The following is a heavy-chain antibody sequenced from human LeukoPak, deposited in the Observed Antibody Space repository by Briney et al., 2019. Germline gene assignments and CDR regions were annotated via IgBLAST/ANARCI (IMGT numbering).Heavy chain of an antibody. CDR1: GGSFSGCY. V-gene: IGHV4-34*01. J-gene: IGHJ4*02. CDR2: INHSGST. D-gene: IGHD5-24*01. Sequence: SETLSLTCAVYGGSFSGCYWSWIRQPPGKGLEWIGEINHSGSTNYNPSLKSRVTISVDTSKNQFSLKLSSVTAADTAVYYCARGAIRPGYWGQGTLVTVSS. CDR3: ARGAIRPGY.